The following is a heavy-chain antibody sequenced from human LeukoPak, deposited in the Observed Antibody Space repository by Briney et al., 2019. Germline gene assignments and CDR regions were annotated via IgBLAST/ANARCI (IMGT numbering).Heavy chain of an antibody. CDR1: GYTFTGYY. CDR2: INPNSGGT. D-gene: IGHD2-2*01. J-gene: IGHJ4*02. V-gene: IGHV1-2*02. Sequence: GASVKVSCKASGYTFTGYYMHWVRQAPGQGLEWMGWINPNSGGTNYAQKFQGRVTMTRDTSISTAYMELSRLRSDDTAVYYCAREEVPAAGIYYFDYWGQGTLVTVSS. CDR3: AREEVPAAGIYYFDY.